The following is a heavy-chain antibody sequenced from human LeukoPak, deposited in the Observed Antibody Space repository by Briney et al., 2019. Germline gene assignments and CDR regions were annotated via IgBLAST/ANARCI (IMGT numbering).Heavy chain of an antibody. D-gene: IGHD3-22*01. CDR3: ARGTYYYDSSGFDY. CDR2: VSSSSSTI. CDR1: GFTFSSYS. V-gene: IGHV3-48*01. Sequence: GGSLRLSCAASGFTFSSYSMNWVRQAPGKGLEWVSYVSSSSSTIYYAVSVKGRFTISRDNAKNSLYLQMNSLRAEDTAVYYCARGTYYYDSSGFDYWGQGTLVTVSS. J-gene: IGHJ4*02.